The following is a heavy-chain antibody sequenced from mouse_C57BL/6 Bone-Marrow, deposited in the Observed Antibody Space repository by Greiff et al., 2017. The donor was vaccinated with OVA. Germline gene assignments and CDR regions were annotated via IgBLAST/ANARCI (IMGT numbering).Heavy chain of an antibody. J-gene: IGHJ3*01. V-gene: IGHV5-6*02. CDR1: GFTFSSYG. CDR2: ISSGGSYT. Sequence: EVKLMESGGDLVKPGGSLKLSCAASGFTFSSYGMSWVRQTPDKRLEWVATISSGGSYTYYPDSVKGRFTISRDNAKNTLYLQMSSLKSEDTAMYYCARRGYWGQGTLVTVSA. CDR3: ARRGY.